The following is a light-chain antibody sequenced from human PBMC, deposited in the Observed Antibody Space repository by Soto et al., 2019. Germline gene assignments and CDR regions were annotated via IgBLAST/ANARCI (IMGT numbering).Light chain of an antibody. V-gene: IGKV3-15*01. CDR3: QQSNNWPPIT. Sequence: EIVMTQSPATLSVSPGERGTLSCRASQSVSSNLAWYQQKPGQAPRLLIYGASNRATGIPARFSGSGSGTEFTLTISSLQSEDFAVYFCQQSNNWPPITVGPGTRLEIK. J-gene: IGKJ5*01. CDR1: QSVSSN. CDR2: GAS.